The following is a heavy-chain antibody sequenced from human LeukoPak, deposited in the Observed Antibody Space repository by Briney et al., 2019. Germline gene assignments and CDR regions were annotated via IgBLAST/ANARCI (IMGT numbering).Heavy chain of an antibody. Sequence: PSETLSLTCTVSGGSISSYYWSWIRQPPGKGLEWIGYIDYSGSTIYNPSLKSRVTISVNTSKNQFSLQLSSVTAADTAVYYCARLVGATDYLDYWGQGTLVTVSS. CDR3: ARLVGATDYLDY. CDR1: GGSISSYY. V-gene: IGHV4-59*01. CDR2: IDYSGST. D-gene: IGHD1-26*01. J-gene: IGHJ4*02.